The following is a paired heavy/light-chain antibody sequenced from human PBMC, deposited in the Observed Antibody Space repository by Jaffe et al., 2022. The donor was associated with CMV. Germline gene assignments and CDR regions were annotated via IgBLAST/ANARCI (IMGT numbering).Light chain of an antibody. CDR2: KVS. V-gene: IGKV1-5*03. CDR3: QQYTSFSLT. J-gene: IGKJ4*01. CDR1: QNIYIW. Sequence: DIQMTQSPSTLSASVGDRVTLTCRASQNIYIWLAWYQQEPGKAPKLLISKVSRLESGVSSRFSGSGFGTEFTLTISSLQPEDVATYYCQQYTSFSLTFGGGTKVELK.
Heavy chain of an antibody. J-gene: IGHJ4*02. CDR2: INVGNANT. CDR1: GYTFTNHN. Sequence: QVQLVQSGAEVKKPGASVKVSCETSGYTFTNHNIHWVRQASGQGLEWMGWINVGNANTKYSQKFQDRVTITVDTSATTAYIELTNLRSEDTALYFCARVDCGSHGCFLIDNWGQGTLVTVSS. CDR3: ARVDCGSHGCFLIDN. V-gene: IGHV1-3*01. D-gene: IGHD2-21*01.